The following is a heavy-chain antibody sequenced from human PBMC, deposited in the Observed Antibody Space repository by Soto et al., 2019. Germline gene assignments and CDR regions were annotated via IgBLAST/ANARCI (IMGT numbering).Heavy chain of an antibody. Sequence: QVQLVQSGAEVKKPGASVKVSCKASGYTFTSYGISWVRQAPGQGLEWMGWISAYNGNTNYAQKLQCRVTMTTDTSTSTAYMELRSLRSDDTAVYYCARPLSAAAAGSPGTTRSGGMDVWGQGTTVTVSS. CDR3: ARPLSAAAAGSPGTTRSGGMDV. CDR2: ISAYNGNT. CDR1: GYTFTSYG. J-gene: IGHJ6*02. V-gene: IGHV1-18*01. D-gene: IGHD6-13*01.